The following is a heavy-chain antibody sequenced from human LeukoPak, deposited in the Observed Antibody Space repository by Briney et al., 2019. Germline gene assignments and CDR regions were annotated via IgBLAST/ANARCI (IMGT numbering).Heavy chain of an antibody. V-gene: IGHV3-9*01. J-gene: IGHJ4*02. CDR3: AKDYPPFGIAVAGPFDY. D-gene: IGHD6-19*01. CDR1: GFTFDDYA. CDR2: ISWNSGSI. Sequence: GGSLRLSCAASGFTFDDYAMHWVRQAPGKGLEWVSGISWNSGSIGYADSVKGRFTISRDNAKNPLYLQMNSLRAEDTALYYCAKDYPPFGIAVAGPFDYWGQGTLVTVSS.